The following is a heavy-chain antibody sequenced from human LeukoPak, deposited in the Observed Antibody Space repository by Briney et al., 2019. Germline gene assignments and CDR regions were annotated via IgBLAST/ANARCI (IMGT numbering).Heavy chain of an antibody. V-gene: IGHV1-8*01. D-gene: IGHD3-22*01. J-gene: IGHJ5*02. CDR1: GYSFTTYD. Sequence: ASVKVSCKASGYSFTTYDIAWVRQAAGQGLEWMGRMNPNTGNTGYAQRFQGRVAMTRDTSISTAYMELTSLTSEDTAVYYCARTYYYDNIAENWFDPWGQGTLVTASS. CDR2: MNPNTGNT. CDR3: ARTYYYDNIAENWFDP.